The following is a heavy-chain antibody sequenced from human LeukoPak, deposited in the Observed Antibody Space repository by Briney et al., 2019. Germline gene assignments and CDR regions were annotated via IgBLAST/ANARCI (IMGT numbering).Heavy chain of an antibody. V-gene: IGHV3-21*01. CDR1: GFTFSSYS. CDR2: ISSSSSYI. CDR3: ARDQGDYGSLQSYYYYYGMDV. Sequence: GGSLRLSCAASGFTFSSYSMNWVRQAPGKGLEWVSSISSSSSYIYYADSVKGRFTISRDNAKNSLYLQMNSLRAEDTAVYYCARDQGDYGSLQSYYYYYGMDVWGQGTTVTVSS. J-gene: IGHJ6*02. D-gene: IGHD4-17*01.